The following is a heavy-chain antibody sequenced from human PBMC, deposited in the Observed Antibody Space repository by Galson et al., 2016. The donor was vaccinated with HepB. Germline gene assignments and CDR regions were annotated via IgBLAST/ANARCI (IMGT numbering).Heavy chain of an antibody. Sequence: SVKVSCKASGYTFTKYWMHWVRQAPGQGLEWMGVINPSGTSRGYAEKFQGRVTLTRDPSTGTDYMELSSLRSEDTAVYYCARDNSMMETSWWFDPWGQGTLVTVPS. CDR3: ARDNSMMETSWWFDP. CDR2: INPSGTSR. V-gene: IGHV1-46*01. J-gene: IGHJ5*02. D-gene: IGHD3-22*01. CDR1: GYTFTKYW.